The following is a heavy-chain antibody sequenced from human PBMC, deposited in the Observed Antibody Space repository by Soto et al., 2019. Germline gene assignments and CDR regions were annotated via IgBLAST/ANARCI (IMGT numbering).Heavy chain of an antibody. CDR3: ARIPGGAYCSSTSCPPLLQGMDV. J-gene: IGHJ6*02. D-gene: IGHD2-2*01. V-gene: IGHV1-69*13. CDR1: GGTLSSYA. CDR2: IIPIFGTA. Sequence: GASVNVSCKASGGTLSSYAISWVRQAPGQGLEWMGGIIPIFGTANYAQKFQGRVTITADESTSTAYMELSRLRSEDTAVYYCARIPGGAYCSSTSCPPLLQGMDVWGQGTTVTVSS.